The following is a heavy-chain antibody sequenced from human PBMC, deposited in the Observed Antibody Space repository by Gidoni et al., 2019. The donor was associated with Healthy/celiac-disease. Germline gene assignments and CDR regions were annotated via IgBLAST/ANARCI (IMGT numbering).Heavy chain of an antibody. D-gene: IGHD2-15*01. CDR2: IWYDGSNK. J-gene: IGHJ4*02. CDR3: ARDVCGGSCYSIDY. Sequence: QVQLVESGGGVVQPGRSLRLSCAASGFTFSSYGMHWVRQAPGKGLEWVAVIWYDGSNKYYADSVKGRFTISRDNSKNTLYLQMNSLRAEDTAVYYCARDVCGGSCYSIDYWGQGTLVTVSS. CDR1: GFTFSSYG. V-gene: IGHV3-33*01.